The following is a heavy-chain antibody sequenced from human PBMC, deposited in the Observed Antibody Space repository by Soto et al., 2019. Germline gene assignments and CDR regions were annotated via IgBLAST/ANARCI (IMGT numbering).Heavy chain of an antibody. CDR3: ARDRYSSGWGAFDI. D-gene: IGHD6-19*01. J-gene: IGHJ3*02. CDR2: IWYDGSNK. CDR1: RFTFSSYG. V-gene: IGHV3-33*01. Sequence: GGSLRLSCAPCRFTFSSYGMHWVRQAPRKGLEWVAVIWYDGSNKYYADSVKGRFTIATDKSKNTLYLQINSLRAEDTAVYYCARDRYSSGWGAFDIWRQGTMVTV.